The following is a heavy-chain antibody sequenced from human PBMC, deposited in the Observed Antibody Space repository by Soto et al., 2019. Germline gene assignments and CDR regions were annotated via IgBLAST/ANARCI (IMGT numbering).Heavy chain of an antibody. V-gene: IGHV4-59*01. Sequence: QVQLQESGPGLVKPSETLSLTCTVSGGSISSYYWSWIRQPPGKGLEWIGYIYYSGSTNYNPSLKSRVTISVDTSKNQFSLKLSSVTAADTAVYYCAREGADYGGNSLPFDYWGQGTLVTVSS. D-gene: IGHD4-17*01. CDR3: AREGADYGGNSLPFDY. CDR2: IYYSGST. CDR1: GGSISSYY. J-gene: IGHJ4*02.